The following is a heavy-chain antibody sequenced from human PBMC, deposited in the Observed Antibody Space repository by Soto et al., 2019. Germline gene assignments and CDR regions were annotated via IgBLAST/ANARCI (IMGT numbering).Heavy chain of an antibody. J-gene: IGHJ3*02. CDR1: GFTFSSYA. V-gene: IGHV3-23*01. CDR2: ISGRGGST. CDR3: AKSGRGGGDAGAFDI. Sequence: EVQLLESGGGLVQPGGSLRLSCAASGFTFSSYAMSWVRQAPGKGLEWVSAISGRGGSTYYADSVKGRFTISRANSKNTLYLQMNSLSAEDTAVYYCAKSGRGGGDAGAFDIWGQGTMVTVSS. D-gene: IGHD2-21*02.